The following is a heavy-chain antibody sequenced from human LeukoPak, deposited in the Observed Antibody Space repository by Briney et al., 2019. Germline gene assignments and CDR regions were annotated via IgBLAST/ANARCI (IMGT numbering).Heavy chain of an antibody. Sequence: ASVNVSCKASGYTFTGYYMHWVRQAPGQGLEWMGWINPNSGGTNYAQKFQGRVTMTRDTSISTAYMELSRLRSDDTAVYYCARAYTHSGSYSSYYYYYMDVWGKGTTVTISS. J-gene: IGHJ6*03. V-gene: IGHV1-2*02. CDR3: ARAYTHSGSYSSYYYYYMDV. CDR2: INPNSGGT. CDR1: GYTFTGYY. D-gene: IGHD1-26*01.